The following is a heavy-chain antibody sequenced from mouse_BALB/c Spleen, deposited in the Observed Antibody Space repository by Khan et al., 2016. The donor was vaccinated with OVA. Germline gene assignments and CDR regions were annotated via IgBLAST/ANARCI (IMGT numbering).Heavy chain of an antibody. CDR3: ARNYDYDEGLAY. CDR1: GFSLNYYG. CDR2: IWSGGST. V-gene: IGHV2-2*03. Sequence: QVQLKESGPGLVQPSQSLSITCTVSGFSLNYYGVHWVRQSPGKGLEWLGVIWSGGSTDYNAPFISRLSICKDNSKSQVFFKMNSLQSNDTAIYYCARNYDYDEGLAYWGQGTLVTVSA. J-gene: IGHJ3*01. D-gene: IGHD2-4*01.